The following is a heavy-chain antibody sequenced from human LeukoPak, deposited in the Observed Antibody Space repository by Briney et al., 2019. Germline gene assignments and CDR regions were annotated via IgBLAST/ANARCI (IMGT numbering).Heavy chain of an antibody. V-gene: IGHV4-34*01. Sequence: GSLRLSCAASGFTFSDYYMSWIRQPPGKGLEWIGEINHSGSTNYNPSLKSRVTISVDTSKNQFSLKLSSVTAADTAVYYCARGRSWSTVFKGPWGQGTLVTVSS. CDR3: ARGRSWSTVFKGP. J-gene: IGHJ4*02. D-gene: IGHD4-11*01. CDR2: INHSGST. CDR1: GFTFSDYY.